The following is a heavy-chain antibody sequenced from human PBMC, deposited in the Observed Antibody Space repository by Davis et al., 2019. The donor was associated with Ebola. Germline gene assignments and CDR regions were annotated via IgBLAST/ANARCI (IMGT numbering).Heavy chain of an antibody. V-gene: IGHV3-43*02. D-gene: IGHD4-17*01. CDR1: GFTFDDYA. CDR3: AKPWDGDYELYFDY. J-gene: IGHJ4*02. Sequence: GESLKISCAASGFTFDDYAMHWVRQAPGKGLEWVSLISGDGVSTYYADSVKGRFTISRDNSKNSLYLQMNSLRTEDTALYYCAKPWDGDYELYFDYWGQGTLVTVSS. CDR2: ISGDGVST.